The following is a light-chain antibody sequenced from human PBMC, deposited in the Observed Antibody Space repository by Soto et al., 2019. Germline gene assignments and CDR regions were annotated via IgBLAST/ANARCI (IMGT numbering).Light chain of an antibody. V-gene: IGKV3D-20*02. CDR3: QQRSNWLTWT. CDR2: DAS. J-gene: IGKJ1*01. CDR1: QTVGSNY. Sequence: EILLTQSPVTLSLCPGQIATLSCRASQTVGSNYLAWYQQKPGQAPRLLIYDASNRATGIPARFSGSGSGTDFTLTISSLEPEDFAVYYCQQRSNWLTWTFGQGTKVDIK.